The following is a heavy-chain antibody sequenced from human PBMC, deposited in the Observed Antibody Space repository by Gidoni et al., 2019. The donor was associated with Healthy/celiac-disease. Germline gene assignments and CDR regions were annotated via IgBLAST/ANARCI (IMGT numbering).Heavy chain of an antibody. CDR2: TYHSGST. V-gene: IGHV4-30-2*01. CDR1: GGSISSGGYS. Sequence: QLQLQESGSGLVKPSQTLSLTCAVSGGSISSGGYSWSWIRQPPGKGLEWIVYTYHSGSTYYNPSLKSRVTISVDRSKNQFSLKLSSVTAADTAVYYCARHSEDFWSGLGAFDIWGQGTMVTVSS. CDR3: ARHSEDFWSGLGAFDI. J-gene: IGHJ3*02. D-gene: IGHD3-3*01.